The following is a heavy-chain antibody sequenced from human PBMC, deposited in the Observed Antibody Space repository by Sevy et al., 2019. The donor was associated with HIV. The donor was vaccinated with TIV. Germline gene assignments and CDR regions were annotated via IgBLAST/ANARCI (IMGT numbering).Heavy chain of an antibody. CDR1: GFTFSSYA. V-gene: IGHV3-30*04. CDR2: ISYDGSNK. D-gene: IGHD3-22*01. Sequence: GGSLRLSCAASGFTFSSYAMHWVRQAPGKGLELVAVISYDGSNKYYADSVKGRFTISRDNSKNTRYLQRNSLGAEDTAVYYCARDLSYYDSSGYYDYWGQGTLVTVSS. J-gene: IGHJ4*02. CDR3: ARDLSYYDSSGYYDY.